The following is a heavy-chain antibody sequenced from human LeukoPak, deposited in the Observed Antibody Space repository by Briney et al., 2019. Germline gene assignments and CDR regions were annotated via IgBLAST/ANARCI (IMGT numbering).Heavy chain of an antibody. V-gene: IGHV1-2*04. CDR2: INPNSGGT. CDR3: ARDGNPYYYDSSGYYILFDY. CDR1: GYTFTGYY. J-gene: IGHJ4*02. Sequence: ASVKVSCKASGYTFTGYYMHWVRQAPGQGLEWMGWINPNSGGTNYAQKFQGWVTMTRDTSISTAYMELSRLRSDDTAVYYCARDGNPYYYDSSGYYILFDYWGQGTLVTVSS. D-gene: IGHD3-22*01.